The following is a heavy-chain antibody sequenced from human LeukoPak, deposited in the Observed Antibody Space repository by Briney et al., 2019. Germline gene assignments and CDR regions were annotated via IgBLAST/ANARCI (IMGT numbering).Heavy chain of an antibody. D-gene: IGHD6-13*01. Sequence: SETLSLTCTVSGDSITSGSYYWAWIRQPPGRGLEWIGSIYYSGNTYYNPSLKSRVTISVDTSNNEFSLRLTSVTAADTAVYYCARNKAAAALDYWGQGTLVTVSS. J-gene: IGHJ4*02. V-gene: IGHV4-39*07. CDR2: IYYSGNT. CDR3: ARNKAAAALDY. CDR1: GDSITSGSYY.